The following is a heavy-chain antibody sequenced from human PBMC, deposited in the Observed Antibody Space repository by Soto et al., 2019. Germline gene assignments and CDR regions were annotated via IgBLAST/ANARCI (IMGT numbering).Heavy chain of an antibody. CDR3: AREEQQFFDY. Sequence: LSLTCTVSGGSISSGGYYWSWICQHPGKGLEWIGYIYYSGSTYYNPSLKSRVTISVDTSKNQFSLKLSSVTAADTAVYYCAREEQQFFDYWGQGTLVTVSS. CDR1: GGSISSGGYY. V-gene: IGHV4-31*03. D-gene: IGHD6-13*01. J-gene: IGHJ4*02. CDR2: IYYSGST.